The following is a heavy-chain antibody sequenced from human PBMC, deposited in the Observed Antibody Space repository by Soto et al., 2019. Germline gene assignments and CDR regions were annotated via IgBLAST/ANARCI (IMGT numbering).Heavy chain of an antibody. J-gene: IGHJ5*01. Sequence: ASVKVSRKTSGYTFTNYYMHWVLQAPGQGLEWVGIINPIDGSTSHAQKFQGRGTMTRDTSSSTVCMELRSLRSDETAVYYCARTRLYSKSRFDPWGQGTLVTVSS. CDR1: GYTFTNYY. V-gene: IGHV1-46*01. CDR3: ARTRLYSKSRFDP. D-gene: IGHD4-4*01. CDR2: INPIDGST.